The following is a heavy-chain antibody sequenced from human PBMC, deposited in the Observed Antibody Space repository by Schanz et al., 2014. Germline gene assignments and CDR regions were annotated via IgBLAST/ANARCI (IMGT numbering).Heavy chain of an antibody. J-gene: IGHJ5*02. D-gene: IGHD3-10*01. CDR3: ARPALWFGDNCFDP. V-gene: IGHV3-7*04. CDR2: IKQDESEK. CDR1: GFTFSNYW. Sequence: EVQLVESGGGLVQPGGSLRLSCVASGFTFSNYWMTWVRQAPGKGLEWVANIKQDESEKYYVDSVKGRFTISRDNAENTLFLQMNSLRAEDTAVYYCARPALWFGDNCFDPWGQGTLVTVSS.